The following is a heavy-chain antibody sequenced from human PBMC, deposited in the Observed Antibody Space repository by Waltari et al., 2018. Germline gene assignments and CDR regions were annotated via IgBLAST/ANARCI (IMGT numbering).Heavy chain of an antibody. CDR2: IKQDGSEK. V-gene: IGHV3-7*01. CDR1: GFTLSGCW. J-gene: IGHJ6*02. Sequence: EVQLVASGGGLVQPGGSLRLSCAASGFTLSGCWMSWARPAHGKGLEWVANIKQDGSEKYYGDSGKGRFTISRDNAKNSLYLQMNSLRAEDTAVYYCAREVPRYWSSTSCYSVWGQGTTVTVSS. CDR3: AREVPRYWSSTSCYSV. D-gene: IGHD2-2*01.